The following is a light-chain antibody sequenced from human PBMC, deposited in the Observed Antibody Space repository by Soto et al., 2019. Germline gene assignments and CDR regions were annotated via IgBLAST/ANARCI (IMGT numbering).Light chain of an antibody. Sequence: QSVLTQPASVSGSPGQSITISCTGTKYDIDAYNFVSWYQQHPGKAPKLMIYEVSNRPSGVSNRFSGSKSGSTASLTISGLQTEDEADYHCSSYSSSSIPYVFGTGTKVTVL. J-gene: IGLJ1*01. CDR1: KYDIDAYNF. V-gene: IGLV2-14*01. CDR3: SSYSSSSIPYV. CDR2: EVS.